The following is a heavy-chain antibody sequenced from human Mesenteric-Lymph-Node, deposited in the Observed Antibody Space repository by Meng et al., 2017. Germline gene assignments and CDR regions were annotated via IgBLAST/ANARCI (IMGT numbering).Heavy chain of an antibody. CDR1: GFTFSSYG. V-gene: IGHV3-33*01. CDR2: IWYDGSNK. Sequence: GESLKISCAASGFTFSSYGMHWVRQAPGKGLEWVAVIWYDGSNKYYADSVKGRFTISRDNSKNTLYLQMNSLRAEDTALYYCAREDSGSYYDLPPYFDYWGQGTLVTVSS. J-gene: IGHJ4*02. D-gene: IGHD1-26*01. CDR3: AREDSGSYYDLPPYFDY.